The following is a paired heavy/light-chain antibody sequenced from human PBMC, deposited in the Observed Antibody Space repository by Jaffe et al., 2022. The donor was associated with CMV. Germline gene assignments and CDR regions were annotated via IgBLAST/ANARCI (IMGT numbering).Heavy chain of an antibody. V-gene: IGHV3-23*04. Sequence: EVQLVESGGGLVQPGGSLRLSCAASGFTFSTHSMTWVRQAPGKGLEWVAYSSGEDETTDYARSVKGRFTISRDNSKNMLYLQMNSLRTDDSALYYCAGAIWSANDDYWGQGTLVTVSS. D-gene: IGHD3-3*01. CDR1: GFTFSTHS. J-gene: IGHJ4*02. CDR3: AGAIWSANDDY. CDR2: SSGEDETT.
Light chain of an antibody. Sequence: DVVLTQSPLSLPVTLGQPASISCRSRQSLVHRDGNTYLNWFHQRPGQSPRRLIYGVSNRDSGVPDRFSGSGSGTDFTLKISRVEAEDVGVYYCLQGTHWPLTFGGGTKVEIK. J-gene: IGKJ4*01. CDR2: GVS. CDR3: LQGTHWPLT. V-gene: IGKV2-30*02. CDR1: QSLVHRDGNTY.